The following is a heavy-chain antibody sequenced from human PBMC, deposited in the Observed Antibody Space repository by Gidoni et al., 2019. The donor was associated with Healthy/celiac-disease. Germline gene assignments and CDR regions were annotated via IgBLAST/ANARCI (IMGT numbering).Heavy chain of an antibody. Sequence: KGRFTISRDNSKNTLYLQMNSLRAEDTAVYYCAKDSKGGSYPEGWFDPWGQGTLVTVSS. CDR3: AKDSKGGSYPEGWFDP. D-gene: IGHD1-26*01. V-gene: IGHV3-23*01. J-gene: IGHJ5*02.